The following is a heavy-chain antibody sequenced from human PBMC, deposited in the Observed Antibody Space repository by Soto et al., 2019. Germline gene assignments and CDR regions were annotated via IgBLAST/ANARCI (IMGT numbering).Heavy chain of an antibody. D-gene: IGHD6-19*01. J-gene: IGHJ3*01. CDR2: IYSGGST. V-gene: IGHV3-53*01. CDR3: AKSGGNGWFADAFDV. CDR1: GFIVSSYY. Sequence: GSLRLSCAGSGFIVSSYYMSWVRQAPGKGLEWISVIYSGGSTYYADSVKGRFTISRDNSENTLYLQLNSLRAEDTAVYYCAKSGGNGWFADAFDVWGQGTMVTVSS.